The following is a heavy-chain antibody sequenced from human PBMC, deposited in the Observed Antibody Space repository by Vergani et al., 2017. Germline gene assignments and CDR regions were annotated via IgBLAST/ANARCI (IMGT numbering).Heavy chain of an antibody. V-gene: IGHV1-2*02. D-gene: IGHD6-13*01. CDR2: INPNSGGT. J-gene: IGHJ5*02. CDR1: GGTFSSYA. Sequence: QVQLVQSGAEVKKPGSSVKVSCKASGGTFSSYAISWVRQAPGQGLEWMGRINPNSGGTNYAQKFQGRVTMTRDTSISTAYMELSRLRSDDTAVYYCARDLLPPQSWSTAGFDPWGQGTLVTVSS. CDR3: ARDLLPPQSWSTAGFDP.